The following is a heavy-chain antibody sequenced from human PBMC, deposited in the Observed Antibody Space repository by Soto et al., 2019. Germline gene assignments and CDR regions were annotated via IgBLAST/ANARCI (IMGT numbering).Heavy chain of an antibody. CDR2: IGTAGDT. J-gene: IGHJ6*02. CDR3: ARGRNSSGWYYGVDV. D-gene: IGHD6-19*01. CDR1: GFTFSSYD. Sequence: GGSLRLSCAASGFTFSSYDMHWVRQATGKGLEWVSAIGTAGDTYYPGSVKGRFTISRENAKNSLYLQMNSLRAGDTAVYYCARGRNSSGWYYGVDVWGQGTTVTVSS. V-gene: IGHV3-13*01.